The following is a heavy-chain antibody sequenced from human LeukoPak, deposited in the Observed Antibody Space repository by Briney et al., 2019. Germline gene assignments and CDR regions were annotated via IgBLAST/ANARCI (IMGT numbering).Heavy chain of an antibody. D-gene: IGHD2-21*01. CDR2: ISYDGSNK. J-gene: IGHJ6*02. CDR1: GFTFSSYA. CDR3: ARDVAMDV. Sequence: GGSLRLSCAASGFTFSSYAMHWVRQAPGKGLEWVAVISYDGSNKYYADSVKGRFTISRDNSKNTLYLQMNSLRAEDTAVYYCARDVAMDVWGQGTTVTVSS. V-gene: IGHV3-30*14.